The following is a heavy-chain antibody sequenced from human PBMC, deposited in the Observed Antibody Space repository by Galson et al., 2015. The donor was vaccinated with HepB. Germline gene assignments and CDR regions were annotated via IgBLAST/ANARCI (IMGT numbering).Heavy chain of an antibody. J-gene: IGHJ6*02. V-gene: IGHV4-34*01. Sequence: ETLSLTCSVYGGSFTSYYWSRIRQPPGKGLEWIGEINHSGITNYNPSLKSRVTISVDTSKNQFSLKLSSVTAADTAVYYCARGANDYYGMDVWGQGTTVTVSS. CDR2: INHSGIT. CDR1: GGSFTSYY. CDR3: ARGANDYYGMDV.